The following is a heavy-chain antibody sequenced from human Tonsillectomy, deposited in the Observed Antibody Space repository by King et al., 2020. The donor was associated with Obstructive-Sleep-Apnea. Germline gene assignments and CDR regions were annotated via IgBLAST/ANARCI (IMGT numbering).Heavy chain of an antibody. J-gene: IGHJ4*02. V-gene: IGHV1-2*02. CDR1: GYTFTGYY. CDR2: INPNSGGT. Sequence: QLVQSGAEVKKPGASVKVSCKASGYTFTGYYMHWVRQAPGQGLEWMGWINPNSGGTNYAQKFQGRVTMTRDTSISTAYMELSRLRSDDTAVYYCARGFLLRGVIIGPLLYWGQGTLVTVSS. D-gene: IGHD3-10*01. CDR3: ARGFLLRGVIIGPLLY.